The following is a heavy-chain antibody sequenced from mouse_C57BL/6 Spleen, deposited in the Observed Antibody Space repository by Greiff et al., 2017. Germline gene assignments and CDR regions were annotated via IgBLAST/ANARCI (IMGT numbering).Heavy chain of an antibody. Sequence: EVKLQESGGDLVKPGGSLKLSCAASGFTFSSYGMSWVRQTPDKRLEWVATISSGGSYTYYPDSVKGRFTISRDNAKNTLYLQMSSLKSEDTAMYYCARAPYFDYWGQGTTLTVSS. CDR1: GFTFSSYG. CDR2: ISSGGSYT. V-gene: IGHV5-6*01. CDR3: ARAPYFDY. J-gene: IGHJ2*01.